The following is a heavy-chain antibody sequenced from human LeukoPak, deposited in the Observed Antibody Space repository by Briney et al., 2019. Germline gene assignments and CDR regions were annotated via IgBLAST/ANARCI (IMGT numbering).Heavy chain of an antibody. CDR2: ISSDSGTI. V-gene: IGHV3-48*01. CDR3: ARDKKGIDY. Sequence: GGSLRLSCAASGFVFSSYAMTWVRQAPGKGLEWISYISSDSGTIYYADSMKGRFTISRDNARNSLYLQMNSLRAEDTAVYYCARDKKGIDYWGQGTLVTVSS. CDR1: GFVFSSYA. D-gene: IGHD3-10*01. J-gene: IGHJ4*02.